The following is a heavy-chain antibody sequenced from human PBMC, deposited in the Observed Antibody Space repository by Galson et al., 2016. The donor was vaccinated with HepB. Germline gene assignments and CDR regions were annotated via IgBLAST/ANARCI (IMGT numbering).Heavy chain of an antibody. CDR1: GGSIHNYS. J-gene: IGHJ4*02. Sequence: SETLSLTCSVSGGSIHNYSWTWIRQSPGKGLEWIGNIYYSGNTNYNPSLKSRVTISLDTSKNQFSLKLSSVAAADTAVYYCARGSNLLNSGWFTVALDYWGQGTLVTVSS. V-gene: IGHV4-59*01. D-gene: IGHD6-19*01. CDR2: IYYSGNT. CDR3: ARGSNLLNSGWFTVALDY.